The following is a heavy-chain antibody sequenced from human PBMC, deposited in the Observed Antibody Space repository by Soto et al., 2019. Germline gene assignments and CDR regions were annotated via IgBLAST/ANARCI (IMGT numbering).Heavy chain of an antibody. J-gene: IGHJ6*02. CDR3: ARESNVGATTSNGMDV. Sequence: GGSLRLSCAASGFTFSSYDMHWVRQATGKGLEWVSAIGTAGDTYYPGSVKGRFTISRENAKNSLYLQMNSLRAGDTPVYYCARESNVGATTSNGMDVWGQGTTVTVSS. CDR2: IGTAGDT. CDR1: GFTFSSYD. V-gene: IGHV3-13*01. D-gene: IGHD1-26*01.